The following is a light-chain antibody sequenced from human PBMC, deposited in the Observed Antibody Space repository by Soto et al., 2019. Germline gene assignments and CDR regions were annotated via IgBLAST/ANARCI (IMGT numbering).Light chain of an antibody. CDR3: QHYDGYPQT. CDR1: QDINNF. V-gene: IGKV1-16*01. Sequence: DIQMTQSPSSLSASVGDSVTITCRASQDINNFLAWFQQKPGKDPKSLIFAASSLHSGVPSRFSGSGSGTDFTLTISSLQAEDFGTYYCQHYDGYPQTFGQGTRLEIK. J-gene: IGKJ5*01. CDR2: AAS.